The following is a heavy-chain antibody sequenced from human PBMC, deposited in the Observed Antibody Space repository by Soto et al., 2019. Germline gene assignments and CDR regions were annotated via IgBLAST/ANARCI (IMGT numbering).Heavy chain of an antibody. V-gene: IGHV1-69*13. CDR2: IIPIFGTA. CDR1: GGTFSSYA. Sequence: ASVKVSCKASGGTFSSYAISWVRQAPGQGLEWMGGIIPIFGTANYAQKFQGRVTITADESTSTAYMELSSLRSEDTAVYYCARDRPDILTGYYSDYGMDVWGQGTTVTSP. CDR3: ARDRPDILTGYYSDYGMDV. D-gene: IGHD3-9*01. J-gene: IGHJ6*02.